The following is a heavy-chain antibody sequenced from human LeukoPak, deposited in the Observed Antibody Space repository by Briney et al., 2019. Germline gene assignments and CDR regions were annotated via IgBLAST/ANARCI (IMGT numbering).Heavy chain of an antibody. J-gene: IGHJ4*02. CDR1: GFTFSTFA. V-gene: IGHV3-23*01. D-gene: IGHD4-17*01. CDR3: ARGSKSYGDYIRSRIHYFDY. CDR2: IFHSGGEI. Sequence: GGSLRLSCAASGFTFSTFAMIWVRQPPGKGLEWVSSIFHSGGEIHYADSVKGRFTISRDNSKNTLYLQMNSLRAEDTSVYYCARGSKSYGDYIRSRIHYFDYWGQGTLVTVSS.